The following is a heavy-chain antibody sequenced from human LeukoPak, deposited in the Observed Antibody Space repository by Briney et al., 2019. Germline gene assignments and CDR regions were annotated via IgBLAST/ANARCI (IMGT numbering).Heavy chain of an antibody. J-gene: IGHJ4*02. CDR1: GFSISSGHY. CDR3: ARIFIRNGYSSYFDC. V-gene: IGHV4-38-2*02. CDR2: VYESGNT. Sequence: SETLSLTCTVSGFSISSGHYWGGGRQPPGGGLEWIGMVYESGNTYYDPSLKSRVTTSVDMSKNQFSLRLRPVTAADTAVYYCARIFIRNGYSSYFDCWGQGTLVTVSS. D-gene: IGHD5-18*01.